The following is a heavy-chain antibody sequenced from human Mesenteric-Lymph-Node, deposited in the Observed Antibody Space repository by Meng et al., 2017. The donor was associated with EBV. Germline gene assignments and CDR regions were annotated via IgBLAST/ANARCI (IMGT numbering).Heavy chain of an antibody. Sequence: VPLQGPGPGLVKPSGTLSPSCAVSSGSISSSSEWSWARQPPGKGLEWIGNIHQSGSTNYNPYLKSRVTISVDKSKSQISLNLRSLTAADTAVYYCAGTHYGDYGPSYLDYWGQGTLVTVSS. CDR3: AGTHYGDYGPSYLDY. J-gene: IGHJ4*02. V-gene: IGHV4-4*02. CDR2: IHQSGST. D-gene: IGHD4-17*01. CDR1: SGSISSSSE.